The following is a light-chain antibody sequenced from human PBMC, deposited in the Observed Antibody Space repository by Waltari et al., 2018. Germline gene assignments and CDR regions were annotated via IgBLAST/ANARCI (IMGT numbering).Light chain of an antibody. Sequence: DAQMTQSQSSLSASVGDRVTITCRASQGIDNSLGWYQQKPGKAPKLLVFGASRLQSGVPSRFSGSGSGAHYTLTITSLQPEDFGTYYCQQYYNTPRTFGQGTKVEIK. V-gene: IGKV1-NL1*01. J-gene: IGKJ1*01. CDR3: QQYYNTPRT. CDR1: QGIDNS. CDR2: GAS.